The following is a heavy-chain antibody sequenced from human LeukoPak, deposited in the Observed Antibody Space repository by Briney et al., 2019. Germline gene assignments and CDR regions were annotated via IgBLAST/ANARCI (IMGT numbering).Heavy chain of an antibody. V-gene: IGHV3-33*08. J-gene: IGHJ4*02. CDR3: ARTGIAVAVDYYFDY. CDR2: IWYDGSNK. Sequence: PGRSLRLSCAASGFTFSSYGMHWVRQAPGKGLEWVAVIWYDGSNKYYADSVKGRFTISRDNSKNTLYLQMNSLRAEDMAVYYCARTGIAVAVDYYFDYWGQGTLVTVSS. CDR1: GFTFSSYG. D-gene: IGHD6-19*01.